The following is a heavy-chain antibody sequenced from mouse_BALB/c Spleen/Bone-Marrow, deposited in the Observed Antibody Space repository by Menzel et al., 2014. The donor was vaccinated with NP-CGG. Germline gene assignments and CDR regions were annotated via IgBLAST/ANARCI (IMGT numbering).Heavy chain of an antibody. CDR2: IWAGGST. Sequence: VKLVDSGPGLVAPSQSLSITCTVSGFSLTNYCVHWVRQPPGKGLEWLGAIWAGGSTNYKSALMSRLSISKDNSKSQVFLKMNSLQTDDTAMYYCARDGATATLAYWGQGTLVTVSA. D-gene: IGHD1-2*01. J-gene: IGHJ3*01. V-gene: IGHV2-9*02. CDR1: GFSLTNYC. CDR3: ARDGATATLAY.